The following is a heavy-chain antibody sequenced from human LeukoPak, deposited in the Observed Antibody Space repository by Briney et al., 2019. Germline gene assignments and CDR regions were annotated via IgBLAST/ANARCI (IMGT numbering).Heavy chain of an antibody. Sequence: SETLSLTCTVSGGSISSYYWSWIRQPPGKGLEWIGYIYYSGSTNYNPSLKSRVTISVDTSKNQFSLKLSSVTAADTAVYYCARDLVTTVANWGAPGGAFDIWGQGTMVTVSS. CDR1: GGSISSYY. V-gene: IGHV4-59*01. CDR2: IYYSGST. CDR3: ARDLVTTVANWGAPGGAFDI. J-gene: IGHJ3*02. D-gene: IGHD4-17*01.